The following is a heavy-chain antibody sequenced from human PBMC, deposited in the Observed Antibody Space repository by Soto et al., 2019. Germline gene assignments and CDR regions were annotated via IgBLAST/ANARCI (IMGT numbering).Heavy chain of an antibody. D-gene: IGHD3-10*01. V-gene: IGHV1-69*01. CDR1: GGTFSSYA. CDR3: ARVRDYYGSGSYWGFDY. Sequence: QVQLVQSGAEVKKPGSSVKVSCKASGGTFSSYAISWVRQAPGQGLEWMGGIIPIFGTANYAQKFQGRVTITADESTSTAYMELSSLRSEDTVVYYCARVRDYYGSGSYWGFDYWGQGTLVTVSS. J-gene: IGHJ4*02. CDR2: IIPIFGTA.